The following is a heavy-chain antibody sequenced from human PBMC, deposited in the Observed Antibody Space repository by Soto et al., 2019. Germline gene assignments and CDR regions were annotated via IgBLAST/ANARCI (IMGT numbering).Heavy chain of an antibody. CDR1: GFTFSSYA. V-gene: IGHV3-23*01. J-gene: IGHJ4*02. Sequence: EAQLLESGGGLVQPGRSLRLSCAASGFTFSSYAMSWVRQAPGKGLEWVSGISASGGSTNYADSVRGRFTISRDNSKNTLYQQTNSLRAEDTAVYYCAKDLGTYGLGATMNYWGQGTLVIVSS. D-gene: IGHD1-26*01. CDR2: ISASGGST. CDR3: AKDLGTYGLGATMNY.